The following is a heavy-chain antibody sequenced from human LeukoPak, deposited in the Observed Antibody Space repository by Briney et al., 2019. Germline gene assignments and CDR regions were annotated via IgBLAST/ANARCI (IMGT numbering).Heavy chain of an antibody. CDR2: FDPEDGET. CDR1: GYTLTELS. J-gene: IGHJ4*02. Sequence: GASVKVSCKVSGYTLTELSMHWVRQAPGKGLEWMGGFDPEDGETIYAQKFQGRVTMTEETSTETAYMELSSLRSEDTAVYYCAGSITMIVVVSSEFDYWGQGTLVTVSS. D-gene: IGHD3-22*01. CDR3: AGSITMIVVVSSEFDY. V-gene: IGHV1-24*01.